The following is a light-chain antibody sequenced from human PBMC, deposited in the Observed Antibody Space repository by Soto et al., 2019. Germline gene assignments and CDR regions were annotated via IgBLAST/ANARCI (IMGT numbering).Light chain of an antibody. CDR2: DAS. V-gene: IGKV3-11*01. Sequence: EIVLTQSPATLSLSPGERATLSCRASQSVSSYLAWYQQKPGQAPRLLIYDASNRATGSPARFSGSGSGTDFTLTISSLEPEDFAVYYCQQRRNWPHTFGQGTKLEIK. J-gene: IGKJ2*01. CDR3: QQRRNWPHT. CDR1: QSVSSY.